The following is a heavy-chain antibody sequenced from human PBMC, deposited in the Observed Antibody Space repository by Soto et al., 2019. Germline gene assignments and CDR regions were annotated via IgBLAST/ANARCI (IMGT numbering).Heavy chain of an antibody. CDR3: AREPVVTPLFDY. D-gene: IGHD2-15*01. CDR1: GFTCSSYS. Sequence: EVQLVESGGGLLQPGGSLRLSCAASGFTCSSYSMNWVRQAPGKGLEWVSYISSSSNTMYYSDSVKGSFTISRDNAKNSLYPQQNSMREGDTAVYYCAREPVVTPLFDYWGQGTLVTVSS. V-gene: IGHV3-48*02. J-gene: IGHJ4*02. CDR2: ISSSSNTM.